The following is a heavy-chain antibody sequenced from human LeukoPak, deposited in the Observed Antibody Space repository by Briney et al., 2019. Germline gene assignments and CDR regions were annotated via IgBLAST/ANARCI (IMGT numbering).Heavy chain of an antibody. J-gene: IGHJ6*02. CDR3: ARRLAYCGGDCGSYGMDV. Sequence: GESLKISCKGSGYSFTSYWIGWVRLMPGKGLEWMGMIYPGDSDTRYSPSFQGQVAISADKSISTAYLQWSSLKASDTAMYYCARRLAYCGGDCGSYGMDVWGQGTTVTVSS. CDR2: IYPGDSDT. V-gene: IGHV5-51*01. D-gene: IGHD2-21*02. CDR1: GYSFTSYW.